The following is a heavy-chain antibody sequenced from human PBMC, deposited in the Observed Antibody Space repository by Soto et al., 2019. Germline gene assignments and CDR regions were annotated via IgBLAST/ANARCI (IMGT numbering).Heavy chain of an antibody. D-gene: IGHD3-3*01. CDR2: IYWDDDT. J-gene: IGHJ4*02. CDR1: GFSLTTSGVG. Sequence: QITLNESGPTQVKPRQTLTLTCTFSGFSLTTSGVGVGWIRQSPGKAPEWLALIYWDDDTRYSPSLKSRLTITKDNSKTKVVLKMADLDPADTATYYCAHRVLRTVFGLVTTTAIYFDFCGQGTPVAVSS. CDR3: AHRVLRTVFGLVTTTAIYFDF. V-gene: IGHV2-5*02.